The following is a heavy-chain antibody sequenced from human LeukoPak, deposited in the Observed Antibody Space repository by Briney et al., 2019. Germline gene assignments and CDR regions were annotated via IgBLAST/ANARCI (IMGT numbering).Heavy chain of an antibody. CDR2: TTGGSYTI. CDR1: GFTFSSYS. J-gene: IGHJ4*02. Sequence: GGSLRLSCAASGFTFSSYSMNWVRQAPGKGLEWVSYTTGGSYTIYYAQSVRGRFTISRDNAKNSLYLQMNSLRVEDTAVYYCARGPLKGPDYWGQGTLVTVSS. V-gene: IGHV3-48*01. CDR3: ARGPLKGPDY.